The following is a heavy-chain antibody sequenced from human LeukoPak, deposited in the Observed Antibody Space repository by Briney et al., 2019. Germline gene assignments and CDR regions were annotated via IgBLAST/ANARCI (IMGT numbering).Heavy chain of an antibody. J-gene: IGHJ4*02. V-gene: IGHV3-23*01. Sequence: GGSLRLSCAASGFTFSSYAMSWVRQAPGKGLEWVSAISGSGGSTHYADSVKGRFTISRDNSKNTMYLQMNSLRAEDTAVYYCATRAGQSCVFDYWGQGILVTVSS. D-gene: IGHD4/OR15-4a*01. CDR2: ISGSGGST. CDR1: GFTFSSYA. CDR3: ATRAGQSCVFDY.